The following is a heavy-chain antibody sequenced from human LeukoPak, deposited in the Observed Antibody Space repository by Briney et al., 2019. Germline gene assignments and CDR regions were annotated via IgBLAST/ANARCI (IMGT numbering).Heavy chain of an antibody. J-gene: IGHJ4*02. CDR2: IRSKGYGGTT. V-gene: IGHV3-49*03. D-gene: IGHD2-2*01. Sequence: QPGGSLRLSCTASGFTFGDYAMSWLRQAPGKGLEWVGFIRSKGYGGTTEYAASVKSSFTTSRDDSKTIAYLQMNSRTTEDTAAYYCTSNSCSDYWGQGTLVTVSS. CDR3: TSNSCSDY. CDR1: GFTFGDYA.